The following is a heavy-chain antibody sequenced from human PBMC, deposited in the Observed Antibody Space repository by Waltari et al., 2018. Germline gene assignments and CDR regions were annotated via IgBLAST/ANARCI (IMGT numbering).Heavy chain of an antibody. J-gene: IGHJ6*02. Sequence: QVQLVQSGAEVKKPGASVKVSCKASGYTFTSYAMHWVRQAPGQRLEWMGWINAGNGNTKYSQKFQGIVTITRDTSASTAYMELSSLRSEDTAVYYCARLLVATEYYVMDVWGQGTTVTVSS. CDR1: GYTFTSYA. V-gene: IGHV1-3*01. CDR3: ARLLVATEYYVMDV. CDR2: INAGNGNT. D-gene: IGHD2-8*02.